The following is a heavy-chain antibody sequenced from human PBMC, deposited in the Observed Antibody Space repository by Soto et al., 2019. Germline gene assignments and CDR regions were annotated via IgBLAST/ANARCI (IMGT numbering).Heavy chain of an antibody. Sequence: EVQLVESGGGLVQPGGSLRLSCAASGFTLSSHWMSWVRQAPGKGLEWVANIKQDGSDKYYVDSVKGRFTISRDNAENSLYLQMDSLRVEDTAVYYGARRSVWYDCWGQGTLVTVSS. CDR2: IKQDGSDK. D-gene: IGHD6-19*01. CDR3: ARRSVWYDC. V-gene: IGHV3-7*01. J-gene: IGHJ4*02. CDR1: GFTLSSHW.